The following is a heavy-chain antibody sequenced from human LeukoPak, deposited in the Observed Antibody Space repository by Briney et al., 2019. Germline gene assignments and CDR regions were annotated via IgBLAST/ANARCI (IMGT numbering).Heavy chain of an antibody. Sequence: KPSETLSLICAVYGGSFSGYFWRWIRQPPGKGLEWIGEINHSGSTNHNPSLKRRVTIQVDTSKNQFYLKLASVTAADTAVYYCARGRASRSAFDIWGQGTMVTVSS. J-gene: IGHJ3*02. CDR1: GGSFSGYF. CDR2: INHSGST. D-gene: IGHD6-6*01. CDR3: ARGRASRSAFDI. V-gene: IGHV4-34*01.